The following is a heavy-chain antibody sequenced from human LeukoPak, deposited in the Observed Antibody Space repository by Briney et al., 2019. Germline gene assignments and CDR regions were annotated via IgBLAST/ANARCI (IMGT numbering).Heavy chain of an antibody. CDR2: IYYSGST. D-gene: IGHD5-18*01. CDR1: GGSFSGYY. J-gene: IGHJ4*02. CDR3: ARGYTANFDY. V-gene: IGHV4-59*01. Sequence: SETLSLTCAVYGGSFSGYYWSWIRQPPGKGLEWIGYIYYSGSTNYNPSLKSRVTISVDTSKNQFSLKLSSVTAADTAVYYCARGYTANFDYWGQGTLVTVSS.